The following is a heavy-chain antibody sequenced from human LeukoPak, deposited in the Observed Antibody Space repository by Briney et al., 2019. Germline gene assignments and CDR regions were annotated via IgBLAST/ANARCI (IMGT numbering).Heavy chain of an antibody. CDR2: INHSGST. D-gene: IGHD3-16*01. J-gene: IGHJ4*02. CDR3: AREPRWAGDLGGFDS. V-gene: IGHV4-34*01. CDR1: GGSFSGYY. Sequence: SETLSLTCAVYGGSFSGYYWSWIRQPPGKGLEWIGEINHSGSTYYNPSLKSRVTISVDTSKNQFSLQLSSVTAADTAVYYCAREPRWAGDLGGFDSWGQGPLVTVSS.